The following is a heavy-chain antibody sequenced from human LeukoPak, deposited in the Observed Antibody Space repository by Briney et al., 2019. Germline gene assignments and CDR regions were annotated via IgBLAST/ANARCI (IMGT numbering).Heavy chain of an antibody. J-gene: IGHJ4*02. CDR3: TKVRCSGNSCYYDY. D-gene: IGHD2-2*01. V-gene: IGHV3-23*01. CDR2: ISGSGGST. CDR1: GFTFSSYA. Sequence: GGSLRLSCAASGFTFSSYAMSWVRQAPGKGLEWVSAISGSGGSTYYADSVKGRFTISRDNSKNTLYLQMNSLRAEDTAEYYCTKVRCSGNSCYYDYWGQGTQVTVSS.